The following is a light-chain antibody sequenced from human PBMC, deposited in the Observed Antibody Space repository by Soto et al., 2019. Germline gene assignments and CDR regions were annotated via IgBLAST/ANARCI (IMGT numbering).Light chain of an antibody. V-gene: IGKV4-1*01. CDR2: WAS. J-gene: IGKJ4*01. Sequence: DFVTTQYPDSLAVSLGYRATINCKSRQRVFQRSDNKNSLGWYQQKAGQPPKLLIYWASSRESGVPDRFIGSGSGTDFTLTISSLQPEDVAFYSCQQYFSLPLTFGRGTTV. CDR3: QQYFSLPLT. CDR1: QRVFQRSDNKNS.